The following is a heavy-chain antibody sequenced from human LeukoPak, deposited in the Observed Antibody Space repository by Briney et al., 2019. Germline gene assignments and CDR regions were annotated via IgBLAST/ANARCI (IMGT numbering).Heavy chain of an antibody. Sequence: GGSLRLSCAASGFTLSSYWMSWVRQAPGKGLEWVANIKQDGREIYYVDSVKGRFTISRDNAKNSLYLQMNSLRAEDTAVYYCARDSEGSDSDYWGQGTLVTVSS. CDR2: IKQDGREI. CDR3: ARDSEGSDSDY. V-gene: IGHV3-7*01. J-gene: IGHJ4*02. CDR1: GFTLSSYW. D-gene: IGHD6-25*01.